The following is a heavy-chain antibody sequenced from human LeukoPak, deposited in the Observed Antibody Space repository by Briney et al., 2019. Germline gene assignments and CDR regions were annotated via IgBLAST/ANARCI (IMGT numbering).Heavy chain of an antibody. J-gene: IGHJ4*02. CDR2: MNPKSGGT. CDR3: ARLKYSSGWGFDY. D-gene: IGHD6-19*01. V-gene: IGHV1-2*02. Sequence: ASVKVSCKASGYTFTGYYIHWVRQAPGHGLEWMGWMNPKSGGTNFTQSLQGRVTLTRDTSRSTAYMELSRLRSDDTAVYYCARLKYSSGWGFDYWGQGTLVTVSS. CDR1: GYTFTGYY.